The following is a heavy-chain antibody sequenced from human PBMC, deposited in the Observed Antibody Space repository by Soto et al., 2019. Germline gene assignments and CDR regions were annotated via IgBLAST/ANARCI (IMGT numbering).Heavy chain of an antibody. J-gene: IGHJ5*02. V-gene: IGHV4-61*01. Sequence: PSETLSLTCIVSGGSVSSGSYYWSWIRQPPGKGLEWIGYIYYSGSTNYNPSLKSRVTISVDTSKNQFSLKLSSVTAADTAVYYCARGVPYSYGYVSWFDPWGQGTLVTVSS. CDR1: GGSVSSGSYY. D-gene: IGHD5-18*01. CDR2: IYYSGST. CDR3: ARGVPYSYGYVSWFDP.